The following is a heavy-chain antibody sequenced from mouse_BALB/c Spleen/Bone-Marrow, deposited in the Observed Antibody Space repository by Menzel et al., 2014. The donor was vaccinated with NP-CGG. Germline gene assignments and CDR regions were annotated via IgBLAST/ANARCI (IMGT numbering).Heavy chain of an antibody. J-gene: IGHJ2*01. Sequence: ESGPELVEPGASVKISCKASGYTFTDYYINWVKQKPGQGLEWIGWIYPGSGNTKYNEKFKGKATLTVDTSSSTAYMQLSSLTSEDTAVYFCARGVYYGNYFDYWGQGTTLTVSS. V-gene: IGHV1-84*02. CDR2: IYPGSGNT. CDR3: ARGVYYGNYFDY. CDR1: GYTFTDYY. D-gene: IGHD2-1*01.